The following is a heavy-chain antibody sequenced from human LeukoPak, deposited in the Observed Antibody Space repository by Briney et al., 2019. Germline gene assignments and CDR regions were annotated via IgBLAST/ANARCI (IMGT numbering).Heavy chain of an antibody. CDR1: GGSISSGGYY. Sequence: SQTLSLTCTVSGGSISSGGYYWSWIRQHPGKGLEWIGYIYYSGSTYYNPSLKSRVTISVDTFKNQFSLKLSSVTAADTAVYYCARGSYSGYDLAYWGQGTLVTVSS. V-gene: IGHV4-31*03. J-gene: IGHJ4*02. CDR2: IYYSGST. CDR3: ARGSYSGYDLAY. D-gene: IGHD5-12*01.